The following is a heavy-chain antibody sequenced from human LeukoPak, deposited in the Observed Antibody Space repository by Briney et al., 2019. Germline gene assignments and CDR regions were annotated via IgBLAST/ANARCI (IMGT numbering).Heavy chain of an antibody. V-gene: IGHV3-23*01. CDR1: GFTFSSYA. CDR3: VRDKRFRDHVFDI. D-gene: IGHD3-10*01. CDR2: ISASDGRT. Sequence: GGSLRLSCAASGFTFSSYAMSWVRQAPGQGLEWVSAISASDGRTYYADSVRGRFTISRDNFRTTLYVQMNNLRAEDTAVYYCVRDKRFRDHVFDIWGQGTMVTVSS. J-gene: IGHJ3*02.